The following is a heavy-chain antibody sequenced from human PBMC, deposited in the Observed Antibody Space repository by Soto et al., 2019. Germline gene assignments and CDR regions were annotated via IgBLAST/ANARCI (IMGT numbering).Heavy chain of an antibody. CDR3: AKNSGWFIT. J-gene: IGHJ5*02. D-gene: IGHD6-19*01. CDR2: IDGSGGTT. CDR1: GFPFSSTD. V-gene: IGHV3-23*01. Sequence: LQSGGGLVQPGESLTVSCAASGFPFSSTDMTWVRQAPGKGLEWVSTIDGSGGTTYYADSVKGRFTISRDNSINTVYLQMNSLRADDTALYYCAKNSGWFITWGLGALVTVSS.